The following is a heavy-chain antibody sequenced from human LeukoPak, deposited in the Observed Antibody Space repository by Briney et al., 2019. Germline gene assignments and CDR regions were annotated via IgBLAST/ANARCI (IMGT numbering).Heavy chain of an antibody. CDR1: GLTFRNAW. V-gene: IGHV3-15*01. CDR3: TTDMGCSGTGCYS. D-gene: IGHD2-15*01. Sequence: GGSLRLSCAASGLTFRNAWMNWFRQTPGKGLEWLGRIKSKTEGGTTEYAAPVKGRFTISRGDSKTTVYLQINSLKTDDTGVYYCTTDMGCSGTGCYSWGQGTLVTVSS. J-gene: IGHJ4*02. CDR2: IKSKTEGGTT.